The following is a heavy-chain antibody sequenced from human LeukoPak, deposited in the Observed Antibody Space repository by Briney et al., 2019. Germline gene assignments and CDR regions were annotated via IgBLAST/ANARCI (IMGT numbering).Heavy chain of an antibody. Sequence: SQTLSLTCTVSGGSISSGGYSWSWIRQHPGKGLEWIGYIYYSGSTYYNPSLESRVTISVDTSKNQFSLKLSSVTAADTAVYYCATLYYDGSLGDYWGQGTLVTVSS. CDR1: GGSISSGGYS. CDR3: ATLYYDGSLGDY. D-gene: IGHD3-22*01. J-gene: IGHJ4*02. V-gene: IGHV4-31*03. CDR2: IYYSGST.